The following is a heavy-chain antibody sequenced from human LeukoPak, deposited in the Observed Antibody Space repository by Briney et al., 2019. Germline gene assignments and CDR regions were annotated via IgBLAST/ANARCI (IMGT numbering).Heavy chain of an antibody. D-gene: IGHD5-24*01. CDR1: GYTFTSYD. Sequence: ASVKVSCKASGYTFTSYDINWVRQATGQGLEWMGWMNPNSGNTGYAQKFQGRVTMTRDMSTSTVYMELSSLRSEDTAVYYCARCSRRDGYKLDYWGQGTLVTVSS. CDR2: MNPNSGNT. V-gene: IGHV1-8*02. CDR3: ARCSRRDGYKLDY. J-gene: IGHJ4*02.